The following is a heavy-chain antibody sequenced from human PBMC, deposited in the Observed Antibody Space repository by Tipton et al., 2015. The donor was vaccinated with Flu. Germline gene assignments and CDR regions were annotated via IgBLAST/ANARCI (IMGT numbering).Heavy chain of an antibody. Sequence: TLSLTCAVYGGSFSGYYWSWIRQPPGKGLEWIGEINHSGSTNYNPSLKSRVTISVDTSKNQFSLKLSSVTAADTAVYYCARRRSITMIVVVITKEGWFDPWGQGTLVTVSS. CDR1: GGSFSGYY. CDR2: INHSGST. V-gene: IGHV4-34*01. J-gene: IGHJ5*02. CDR3: ARRRSITMIVVVITKEGWFDP. D-gene: IGHD3-22*01.